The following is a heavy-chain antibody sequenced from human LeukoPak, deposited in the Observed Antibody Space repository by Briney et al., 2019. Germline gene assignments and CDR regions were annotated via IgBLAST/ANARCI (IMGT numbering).Heavy chain of an antibody. V-gene: IGHV1-69*04. Sequence: SVKVSCKASGGTFSSYAISWVRQAPGQGLEWMGRIIPILGIANYAQKFQGRVTITADKSTSTAYMELSRLRSEDTAVYYCAAWGEGFGELLDWEIDYWGQGTLVTVSS. CDR2: IIPILGIA. CDR3: AAWGEGFGELLDWEIDY. CDR1: GGTFSSYA. J-gene: IGHJ4*02. D-gene: IGHD3-10*01.